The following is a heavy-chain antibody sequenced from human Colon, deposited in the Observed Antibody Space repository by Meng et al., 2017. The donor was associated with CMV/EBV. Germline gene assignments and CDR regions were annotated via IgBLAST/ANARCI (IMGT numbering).Heavy chain of an antibody. D-gene: IGHD5-24*01. Sequence: TCSGFALSTSAVGVAWFRRPPGKPLEWLALLYWNDDNHYSPSLKNRLTITKDTSKIHVVLTMTNMDPDDTGTYYYAHTAGWLPRYWGQGILVTVSS. J-gene: IGHJ4*02. V-gene: IGHV2-5*01. CDR3: AHTAGWLPRY. CDR1: GFALSTSAVG. CDR2: LYWNDDN.